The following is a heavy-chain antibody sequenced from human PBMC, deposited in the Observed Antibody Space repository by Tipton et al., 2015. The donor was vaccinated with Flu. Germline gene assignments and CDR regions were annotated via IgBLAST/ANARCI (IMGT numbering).Heavy chain of an antibody. CDR1: GGSFSGSY. J-gene: IGHJ5*02. Sequence: LSLTCAVYGGSFSGSYWSWIRQPPGKGLEWIGEINHSGRTNYNPSLKSRVTISVDTSKNQFSLKLSSVTAADTAVYYCARGNLRFLEWLPKYNWFDPWGQGTLVTVSS. V-gene: IGHV4-34*01. D-gene: IGHD3-3*01. CDR2: INHSGRT. CDR3: ARGNLRFLEWLPKYNWFDP.